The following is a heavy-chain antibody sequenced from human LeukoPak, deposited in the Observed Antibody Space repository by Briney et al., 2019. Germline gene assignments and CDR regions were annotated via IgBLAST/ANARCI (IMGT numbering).Heavy chain of an antibody. J-gene: IGHJ4*02. D-gene: IGHD2-15*01. CDR3: ARDGDRSGGSCSGMDY. CDR1: GGSFSGYY. V-gene: IGHV4-34*01. Sequence: SETLSLTCAVYGGSFSGYYWSWIRQPPGKGLEWIGEINHSGSTNYNPSLKSRVTISVDTSKNQFSLKLSSVTAADTAVYYCARDGDRSGGSCSGMDYWGQGTLVTVSS. CDR2: INHSGST.